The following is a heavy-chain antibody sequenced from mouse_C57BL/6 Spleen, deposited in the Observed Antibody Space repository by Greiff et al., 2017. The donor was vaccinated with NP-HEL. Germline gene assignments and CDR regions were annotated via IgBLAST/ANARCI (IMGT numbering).Heavy chain of an antibody. CDR3: ARDGRDRYFDV. Sequence: EVHLVESGGGLVKPGGSLKLSCAASGFTFSSYAMSWVRQTPEKRLEWVATISDGGSYTYYPDNVKGRFTISRDNAKNNLYLQMSHLKSEDTAMYYCARDGRDRYFDVWGTGTTVTVSS. J-gene: IGHJ1*03. CDR2: ISDGGSYT. D-gene: IGHD3-3*01. V-gene: IGHV5-4*01. CDR1: GFTFSSYA.